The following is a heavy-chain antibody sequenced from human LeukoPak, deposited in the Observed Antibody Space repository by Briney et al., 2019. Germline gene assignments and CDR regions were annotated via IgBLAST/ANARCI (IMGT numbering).Heavy chain of an antibody. J-gene: IGHJ4*02. CDR2: IIPIFGTA. CDR3: GGGGYGSGSSWDYFDY. CDR1: GGTFSSYA. Sequence: SVKVSCKASGGTFSSYAISWVRQAPGQGLEWMGGIIPIFGTANYAQKFQGRVMITADESTSTAYMELSSLRSEDTAVYYCGGGGYGSGSSWDYFDYWGQGTLVTVSS. V-gene: IGHV1-69*13. D-gene: IGHD3-10*01.